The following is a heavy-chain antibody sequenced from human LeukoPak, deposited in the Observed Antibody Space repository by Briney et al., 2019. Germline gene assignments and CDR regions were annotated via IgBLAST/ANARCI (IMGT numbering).Heavy chain of an antibody. CDR2: ISSSSGYI. CDR3: ARGPPDYYGSGSYHWDWFDP. V-gene: IGHV3-21*01. Sequence: GGSLRLSCAASGFTFSSYSMNWDRQAPGKGLEWVSSISSSSGYIYYEDSVKGRFTISRDNAKNSLYLQMNSLRAEDTAVYYCARGPPDYYGSGSYHWDWFDPWGQRTLVTVSS. CDR1: GFTFSSYS. J-gene: IGHJ5*02. D-gene: IGHD3-10*01.